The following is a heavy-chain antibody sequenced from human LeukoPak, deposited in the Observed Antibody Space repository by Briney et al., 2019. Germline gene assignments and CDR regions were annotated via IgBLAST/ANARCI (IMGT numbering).Heavy chain of an antibody. CDR1: GGSFSGYY. Sequence: SSETLSLTCAVYGGSFSGYYWSWIRQPPGKGLEWIGEINHSGSTNYNPSLKSRVTISVDTSKNQFSLKLSSVTAADTAVYYCARVYDILTGYSHFDYWGQGTLVTVSS. CDR3: ARVYDILTGYSHFDY. D-gene: IGHD3-9*01. V-gene: IGHV4-34*01. J-gene: IGHJ4*02. CDR2: INHSGST.